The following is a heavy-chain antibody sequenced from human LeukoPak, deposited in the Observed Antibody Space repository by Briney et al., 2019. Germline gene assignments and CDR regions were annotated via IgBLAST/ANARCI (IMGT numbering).Heavy chain of an antibody. D-gene: IGHD6-13*01. Sequence: PSETLSLTCTVSGGSVSSGSYYWSWIRQPPGKGLEWIGYIYYSGSTNYNPSLKSRVTISVDTSKNQFSLKLSSVTAADTAVYSCAREGIAAAGTLSSGLDVWGKGTTVTVSS. CDR3: AREGIAAAGTLSSGLDV. CDR2: IYYSGST. CDR1: GGSVSSGSYY. V-gene: IGHV4-61*01. J-gene: IGHJ6*04.